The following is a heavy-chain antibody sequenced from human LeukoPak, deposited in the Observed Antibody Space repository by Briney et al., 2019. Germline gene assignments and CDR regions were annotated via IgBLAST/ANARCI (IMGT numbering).Heavy chain of an antibody. Sequence: SETLSLTCTISAGAISPAGYFWNWIRQHPGKGLEWIGYRDYSGRSFYSPSLESRVVISVDMSKKQVSLTLNSVTGADTAVYYCARGGDSSSWHAWFDPWGQGTLVTVSS. CDR2: RDYSGRS. CDR1: AGAISPAGYF. CDR3: ARGGDSSSWHAWFDP. J-gene: IGHJ5*02. D-gene: IGHD6-13*01. V-gene: IGHV4-31*03.